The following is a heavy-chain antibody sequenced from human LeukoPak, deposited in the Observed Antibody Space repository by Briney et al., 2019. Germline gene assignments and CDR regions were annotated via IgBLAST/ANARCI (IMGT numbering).Heavy chain of an antibody. Sequence: SETLSPTCAVYGGSFSGYYWSWIRQPPGKGLEWIGEINHSGSTNYNPSLKSRVTISVDTSKNQFSLKLSSVTAADTAVYYCARVRGYYPYYFDYWGQGTLVTVSS. CDR2: INHSGST. J-gene: IGHJ4*02. V-gene: IGHV4-34*01. CDR1: GGSFSGYY. D-gene: IGHD3-3*01. CDR3: ARVRGYYPYYFDY.